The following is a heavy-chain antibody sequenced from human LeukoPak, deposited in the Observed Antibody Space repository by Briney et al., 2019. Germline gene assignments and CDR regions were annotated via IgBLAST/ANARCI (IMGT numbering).Heavy chain of an antibody. CDR1: GGSISSYY. V-gene: IGHV4-59*01. CDR3: ATGSPYSGSYYGFDY. Sequence: SETLSLTCTVSGGSISSYYWSWIRQPPGKGLEWIGYIYYSGSTNYNPSLKSRVPISVDTSKNQFSLKLSSVTAADTAVYYCATGSPYSGSYYGFDYWGQGTLVTVSS. J-gene: IGHJ4*02. D-gene: IGHD1-26*01. CDR2: IYYSGST.